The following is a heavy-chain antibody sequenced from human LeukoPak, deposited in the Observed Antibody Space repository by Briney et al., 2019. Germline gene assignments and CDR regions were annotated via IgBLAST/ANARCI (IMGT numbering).Heavy chain of an antibody. J-gene: IGHJ4*02. D-gene: IGHD6-19*01. Sequence: GASVKVSCKASGYTFTGYYMHWVRQAPGQGLEWMGWINPNSGGTNYAQKFQGRVTMTRDTSISTAYMELSRLRSDDTAVYYCARSDSSGWSSTVDYWGQGTLVTVSS. CDR3: ARSDSSGWSSTVDY. V-gene: IGHV1-2*02. CDR1: GYTFTGYY. CDR2: INPNSGGT.